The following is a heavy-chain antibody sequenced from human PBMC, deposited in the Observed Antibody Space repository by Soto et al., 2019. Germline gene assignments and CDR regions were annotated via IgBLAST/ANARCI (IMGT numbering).Heavy chain of an antibody. V-gene: IGHV4-34*01. CDR1: GGSFSGYY. Sequence: KQSQTLSLTCAVYGGSFSGYYWSWIRQPPGKGLEWIGEINHSGSTNYNPSLKSRVTISVDTSKNQFSLKLSSVTAADTAVYYCARRCSGGSCYRGDYYYYGMDVWGQGTTVTVSS. J-gene: IGHJ6*02. CDR2: INHSGST. D-gene: IGHD2-15*01. CDR3: ARRCSGGSCYRGDYYYYGMDV.